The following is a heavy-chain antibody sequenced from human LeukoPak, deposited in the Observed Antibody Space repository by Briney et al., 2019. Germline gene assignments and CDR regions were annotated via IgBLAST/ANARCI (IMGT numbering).Heavy chain of an antibody. CDR1: GDSISSYY. CDR2: IYTSGST. J-gene: IGHJ1*01. Sequence: SETLSLTCTVSGDSISSYYWSWIRQPAGKGLEWIGRIYTSGSTNYNPSLKSRVTISVDTSKNQFSLKLSSVTAADTAVYYCAREPYYYDNWFQHWGQGTLVTVSS. V-gene: IGHV4-4*07. D-gene: IGHD3-22*01. CDR3: AREPYYYDNWFQH.